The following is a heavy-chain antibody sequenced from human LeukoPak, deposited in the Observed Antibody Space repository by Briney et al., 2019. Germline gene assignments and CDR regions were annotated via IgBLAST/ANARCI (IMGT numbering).Heavy chain of an antibody. J-gene: IGHJ5*02. CDR2: INHSGST. Sequence: SXXLXLTXXVYGGSFSGYYWSWVRQPPGKGLEWVGEINHSGSTNYNPSLKSRVTISVDTSKNQFSLKLSSVTAADTAVYYCARGSTARRHWFDPWGQGTLVTVSS. D-gene: IGHD5-18*01. CDR1: GGSFSGYY. V-gene: IGHV4-34*01. CDR3: ARGSTARRHWFDP.